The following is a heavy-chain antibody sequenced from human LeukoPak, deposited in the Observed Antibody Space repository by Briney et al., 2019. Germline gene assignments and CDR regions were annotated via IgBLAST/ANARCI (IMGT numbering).Heavy chain of an antibody. Sequence: GESLKISCKGSGYSFTSYWIGWVRQMPGKGLEWMGIIYPGDSDTRYSPSFQGQVTISADKSISTAYLQWSSLKASDTAMYYCARQIYYDSSGYYFWFDPWGQGTLVTVSS. CDR3: ARQIYYDSSGYYFWFDP. D-gene: IGHD3-22*01. CDR1: GYSFTSYW. CDR2: IYPGDSDT. J-gene: IGHJ5*02. V-gene: IGHV5-51*01.